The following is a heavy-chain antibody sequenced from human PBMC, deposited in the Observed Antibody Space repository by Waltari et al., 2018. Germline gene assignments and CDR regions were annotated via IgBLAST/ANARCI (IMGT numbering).Heavy chain of an antibody. CDR2: IYTSGST. J-gene: IGHJ3*02. Sequence: QVQLQESGPGLVKPSETLSLTCTVSGGSISSYYWSWIRQPAGKGLEWIGRIYTSGSTNYNPSLKSRVTMSVDTSKNHFSLKLSSVTAADTAVYYCAREDPGYCSSTSCPGAFDIWGQGTMVTVSS. V-gene: IGHV4-4*07. CDR1: GGSISSYY. D-gene: IGHD2-2*01. CDR3: AREDPGYCSSTSCPGAFDI.